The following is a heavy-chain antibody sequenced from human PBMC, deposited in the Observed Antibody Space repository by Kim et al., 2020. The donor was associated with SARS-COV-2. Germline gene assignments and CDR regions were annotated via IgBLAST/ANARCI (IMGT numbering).Heavy chain of an antibody. Sequence: HDNRSLTSAVTIAVDTSKNQCSLKLSSVTAADTAVYYCAPVAASNYFDYWGQGTLVTVSS. D-gene: IGHD2-15*01. CDR3: APVAASNYFDY. V-gene: IGHV4-39*01. J-gene: IGHJ4*02.